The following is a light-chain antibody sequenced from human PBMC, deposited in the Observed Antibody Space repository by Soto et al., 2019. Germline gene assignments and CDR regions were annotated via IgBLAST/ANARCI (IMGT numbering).Light chain of an antibody. CDR2: GAS. Sequence: EIVMTQSPATMSVSQGERATLSCRASQSMGSNVAWYQQKPGHAPRLLIYGASTRAAGIPARCSGSRSWTKGTITITSLEQEDGAVDDCQQQSNLTLTFGGGTKVDIK. CDR3: QQQSNLTLT. J-gene: IGKJ4*01. V-gene: IGKV3-15*01. CDR1: QSMGSN.